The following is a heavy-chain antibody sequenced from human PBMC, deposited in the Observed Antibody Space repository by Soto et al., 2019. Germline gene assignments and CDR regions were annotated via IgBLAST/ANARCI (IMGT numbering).Heavy chain of an antibody. CDR2: IATYNSIR. CDR1: GDTFTNFG. D-gene: IGHD3-10*01. CDR3: ARVLRGVVNWFDP. V-gene: IGHV1-18*01. J-gene: IGHJ5*02. Sequence: HLVQSGPEVKKPGASVTVSCKTSGDTFTNFGLSWVRQAPGQGLEWLGWIATYNSIRNYAQKFQGRLTLSTDTSTRTAYMELTSLGYDDTAVYYCARVLRGVVNWFDPWGQGTLVTVSS.